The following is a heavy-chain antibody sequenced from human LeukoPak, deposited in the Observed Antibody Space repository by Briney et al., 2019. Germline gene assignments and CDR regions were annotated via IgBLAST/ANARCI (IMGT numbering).Heavy chain of an antibody. J-gene: IGHJ4*02. Sequence: SETLSLTCAAYGGSFSGYYWSWIRQPPGKGLEWIGELNHSGSTNYNPSLKSRVTISVDTSKNQFYLKLSSVTAADTAVYYCARGLVLRYFDWRSRYYFDYWGQGTLVTVSS. V-gene: IGHV4-34*01. CDR1: GGSFSGYY. CDR2: LNHSGST. D-gene: IGHD3-9*01. CDR3: ARGLVLRYFDWRSRYYFDY.